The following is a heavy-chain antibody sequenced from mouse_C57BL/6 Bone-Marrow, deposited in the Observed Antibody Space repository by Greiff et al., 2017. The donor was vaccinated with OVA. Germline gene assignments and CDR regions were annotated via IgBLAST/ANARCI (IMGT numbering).Heavy chain of an antibody. CDR1: GYSITSGYY. D-gene: IGHD1-1*01. J-gene: IGHJ3*01. V-gene: IGHV3-6*01. Sequence: EVQLVESGPGLVKPSQSLSLTCSVTGYSITSGYYWNWIRQFPGNKLECMGYISYDGSNNYNPSLNNRISITRDTSKTQFVLKLNTVTTEDTATYYCARDSYGSSYLGFAYWGQGTLVTVSA. CDR3: ARDSYGSSYLGFAY. CDR2: ISYDGSN.